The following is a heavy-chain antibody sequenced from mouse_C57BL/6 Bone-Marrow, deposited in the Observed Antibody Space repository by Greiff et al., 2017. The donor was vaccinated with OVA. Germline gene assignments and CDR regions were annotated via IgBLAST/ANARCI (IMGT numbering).Heavy chain of an antibody. CDR1: GFTFSSYG. CDR2: ISSGGSYT. J-gene: IGHJ3*01. CDR3: ARHERNYDYPWFAY. D-gene: IGHD2-4*01. Sequence: EVQLVESGGDLVKPGGSLKLSCAASGFTFSSYGMSWVRQTPDKRLEWVATISSGGSYTYYPDRVKGRFTISRDNAKNTLYLQMSSLKSEDTAMYYCARHERNYDYPWFAYWGQGTLVTVSA. V-gene: IGHV5-6*01.